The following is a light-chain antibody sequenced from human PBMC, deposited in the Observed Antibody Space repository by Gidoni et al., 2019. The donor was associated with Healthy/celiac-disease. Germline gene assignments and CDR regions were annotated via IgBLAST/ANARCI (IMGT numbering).Light chain of an antibody. CDR1: SLRSYY. Sequence: SSELTQDPAVSVALGQPVRITCQGDSLRSYYASWYQQKPGQAPVLVIYGKNNRPSGIPDRFSGSSSGNPASLTITGAQAEDEADYYCNSRDSSGNHVVFGGGTKLTVL. V-gene: IGLV3-19*01. J-gene: IGLJ2*01. CDR3: NSRDSSGNHVV. CDR2: GKN.